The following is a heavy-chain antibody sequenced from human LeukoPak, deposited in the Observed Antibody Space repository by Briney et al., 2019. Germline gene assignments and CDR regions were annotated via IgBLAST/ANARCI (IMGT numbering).Heavy chain of an antibody. Sequence: SVKVSCKASGGTFSSYAISWVRQAPGQGLEWMGGIIPIFGTANYAQKFQGRVTITADESTSTAYMELSSLRSEDTAVYYCERARGYCSGGSCYSAHFDYWGQGTLVTVSS. CDR1: GGTFSSYA. J-gene: IGHJ4*02. V-gene: IGHV1-69*01. CDR2: IIPIFGTA. CDR3: ERARGYCSGGSCYSAHFDY. D-gene: IGHD2-15*01.